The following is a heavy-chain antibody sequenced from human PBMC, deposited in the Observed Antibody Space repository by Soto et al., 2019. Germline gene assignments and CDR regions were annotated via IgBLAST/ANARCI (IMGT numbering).Heavy chain of an antibody. CDR1: GGNFRSYA. Sequence: ASVKVSCKASGGNFRSYAITRVRQAPGQGLEWMGGIVPIFRTANYAQKFQGRVTITADDSASTVYMELSSLTSEDTAVYYCARCSYTGSPTNWFDPWGQGTLVTVSS. J-gene: IGHJ5*02. CDR3: ARCSYTGSPTNWFDP. CDR2: IVPIFRTA. V-gene: IGHV1-69*13. D-gene: IGHD1-26*01.